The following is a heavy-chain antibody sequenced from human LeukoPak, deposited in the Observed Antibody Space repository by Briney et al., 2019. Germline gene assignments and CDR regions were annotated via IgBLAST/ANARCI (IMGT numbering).Heavy chain of an antibody. J-gene: IGHJ4*02. D-gene: IGHD1-7*01. CDR1: GYTLTQHS. V-gene: IGHV7-4-1*02. CDR3: ARDRTLFDY. CDR2: INTNTGNP. Sequence: ASVKVSCKSSGYTLTQHSMNWVRQAPGQGLEWMGWINTNTGNPTYAHGFTGRFVFSLDTSVSTAYLQISSLKAEDTAVYYCARDRTLFDYWGQGTLVTVSS.